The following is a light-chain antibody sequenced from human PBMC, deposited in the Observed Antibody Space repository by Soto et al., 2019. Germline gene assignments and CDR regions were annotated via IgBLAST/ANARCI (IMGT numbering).Light chain of an antibody. CDR2: WAS. V-gene: IGKV4-1*01. Sequence: DIVMTQSPDSLAVSLGERATINCKSSQSVLYSSNNKNYLAWYQQKPGQPPKLLIYWASTRESGVPDRFSGSGSGTDCTLTISGLQAEDVAVYYCQQYYRPWTFGQGTKVEIK. CDR3: QQYYRPWT. J-gene: IGKJ1*01. CDR1: QSVLYSSNNKNY.